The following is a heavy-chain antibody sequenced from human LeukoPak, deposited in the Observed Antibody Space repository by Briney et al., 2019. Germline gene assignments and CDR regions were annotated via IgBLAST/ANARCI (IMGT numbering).Heavy chain of an antibody. J-gene: IGHJ4*02. Sequence: KPSETLSLTCAVSGGSISSSNWWSWVRQPPGKGLEWIGEVYHSGSTNYNPSLDGRVTISVDKSKNQFSLKVSSVTAADTAVYYCARLSPFYPDLPRLRWLDYWGQGTLVTVSS. CDR1: GGSISSSNW. CDR3: ARLSPFYPDLPRLRWLDY. V-gene: IGHV4-4*02. D-gene: IGHD4-23*01. CDR2: VYHSGST.